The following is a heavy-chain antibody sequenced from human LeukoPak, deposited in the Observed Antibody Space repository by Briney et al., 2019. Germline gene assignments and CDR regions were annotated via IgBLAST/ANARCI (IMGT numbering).Heavy chain of an antibody. CDR2: IYTSGST. V-gene: IGHV4-4*07. CDR3: ARERTGITIFGVVDY. D-gene: IGHD3-3*01. J-gene: IGHJ4*02. Sequence: SETLSLTCTVSRGSISSYYWSWIRQPAGKGLEWIGRIYTSGSTNYNPSLKSRVTMSVDTSKNQFSLKLSSVTAADTAVYYCARERTGITIFGVVDYWGQGTLVTVSS. CDR1: RGSISSYY.